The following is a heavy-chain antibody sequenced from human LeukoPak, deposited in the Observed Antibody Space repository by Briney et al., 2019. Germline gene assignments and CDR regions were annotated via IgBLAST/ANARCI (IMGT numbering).Heavy chain of an antibody. CDR3: ARDGTSTDDY. D-gene: IGHD2-2*01. CDR2: INPSGGST. CDR1: GYTLTTYY. V-gene: IGHV1-46*01. J-gene: IGHJ4*02. Sequence: ASVKVSCKASGYTLTTYYMHWVRQAPGQGLEWMGIINPSGGSTSYAQKFQDRVTMTRDTSTSTVYMELSSLRSDDTAVYYCARDGTSTDDYWGQGTLVTVSS.